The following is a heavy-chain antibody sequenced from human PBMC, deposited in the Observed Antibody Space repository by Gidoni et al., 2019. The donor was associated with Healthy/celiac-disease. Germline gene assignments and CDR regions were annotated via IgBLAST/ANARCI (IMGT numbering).Heavy chain of an antibody. J-gene: IGHJ3*02. V-gene: IGHV3-9*01. Sequence: EVQLVESGGGVVQPGRSMRLSGAASGFTLDDYAVPWVRQAPGKGLEWVSGISWNSGSIGYADSVKGRFTISRDNAKNSLYLQMNSLRAEDTALYYCAKDLRSTTLSAAFDIWGQGTMVTVSS. CDR1: GFTLDDYA. D-gene: IGHD2-2*01. CDR2: ISWNSGSI. CDR3: AKDLRSTTLSAAFDI.